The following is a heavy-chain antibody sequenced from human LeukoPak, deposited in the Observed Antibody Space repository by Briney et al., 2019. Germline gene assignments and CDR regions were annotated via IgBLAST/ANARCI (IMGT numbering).Heavy chain of an antibody. CDR1: GGSFSGYY. CDR3: ARDETTPLPGAY. V-gene: IGHV4-34*01. J-gene: IGHJ4*02. CDR2: INHSGST. D-gene: IGHD1-14*01. Sequence: PSETLSLTCAVYGGSFSGYYRNWIRQPPGKGLEWIGEINHSGSTHYNPSLKSRVTMSVDTSKNQFSMKLSSVTAADTAVYYCARDETTPLPGAYWGQGTLVTVSS.